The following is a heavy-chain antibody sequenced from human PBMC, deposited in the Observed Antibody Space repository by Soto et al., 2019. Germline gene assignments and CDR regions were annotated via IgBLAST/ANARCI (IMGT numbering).Heavy chain of an antibody. J-gene: IGHJ5*02. V-gene: IGHV1-69*01. D-gene: IGHD3-16*01. CDR1: GGTFSSYA. Sequence: QVQLVQSGAEVKQPGSSVKVSCKASGGTFSSYAISWVRQAPGQGLEWMGGIIPIFGTANYAQKFQGRVTITADESTSTAYMELSSLRSEDTAVYYCARDRRIMITFGESSMFAPWGQGTLVTVSS. CDR3: ARDRRIMITFGESSMFAP. CDR2: IIPIFGTA.